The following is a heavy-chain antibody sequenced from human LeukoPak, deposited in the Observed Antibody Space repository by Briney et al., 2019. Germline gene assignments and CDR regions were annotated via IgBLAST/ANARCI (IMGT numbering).Heavy chain of an antibody. CDR3: TTFSGGY. CDR1: EFDFSTHA. V-gene: IGHV3-15*07. J-gene: IGHJ4*02. CDR2: VKSKTDGGTT. D-gene: IGHD3-16*01. Sequence: PGGSLRLSCAASEFDFSTHAMTWVRQAPGKGLEWVGRVKSKTDGGTTDYAAPVKGRFTISRDDSKNTLYLQMNSLKTEDTAVYFCTTFSGGYWGQGTLVTVSS.